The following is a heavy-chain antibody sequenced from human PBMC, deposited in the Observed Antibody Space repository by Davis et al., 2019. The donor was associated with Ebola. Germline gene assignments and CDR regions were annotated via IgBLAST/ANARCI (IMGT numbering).Heavy chain of an antibody. J-gene: IGHJ4*02. Sequence: PSETLSLTCAVYGGSFSDYYWSWIRQPPGKGLEWIGEINHSGSTNYNPSLKSRVTISVDTSKNQFSLKLSSVTAADTAVYYCARGGQRMVREGDFDYWGQGTLVTVSS. V-gene: IGHV4-34*01. CDR2: INHSGST. CDR1: GGSFSDYY. D-gene: IGHD3-10*01. CDR3: ARGGQRMVREGDFDY.